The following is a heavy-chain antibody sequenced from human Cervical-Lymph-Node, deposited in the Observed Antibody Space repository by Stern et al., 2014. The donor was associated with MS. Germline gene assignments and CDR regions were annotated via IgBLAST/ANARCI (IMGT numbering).Heavy chain of an antibody. V-gene: IGHV3-7*01. CDR2: IKRDGSET. J-gene: IGHJ5*01. D-gene: IGHD6-19*01. Sequence: EVQLLQSGGGLVQPGGSQRLSSVASGSTFSTSWMSWVRQAPGKGLEWVANIKRDGSETYYLDSVKGRFTISRDNAKSSLYLEMNSLRAEDTAVYYCTRFLQSGWSDLFDSWGRGTLVTVSS. CDR3: TRFLQSGWSDLFDS. CDR1: GSTFSTSW.